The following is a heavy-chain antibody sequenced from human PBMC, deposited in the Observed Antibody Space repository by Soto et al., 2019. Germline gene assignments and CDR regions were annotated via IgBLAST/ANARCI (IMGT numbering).Heavy chain of an antibody. CDR3: ARAPGYRTNGVCPIFAL. V-gene: IGHV4-59*02. CDR2: MYHGGRT. CDR1: GDSVTNYL. J-gene: IGHJ4*01. D-gene: IGHD2-8*01. Sequence: PSETLPLTCTVSGDSVTNYLWSWMRQPPGKGLEWIGHMYHGGRTNYSPSLKSRVTMSLDSSRNELSLTISSVTAAYTHVYFCARAPGYRTNGVCPIFALWGHGLLVTVSS.